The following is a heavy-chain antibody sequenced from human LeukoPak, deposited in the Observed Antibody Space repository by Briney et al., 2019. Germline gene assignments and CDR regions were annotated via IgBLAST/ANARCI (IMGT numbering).Heavy chain of an antibody. D-gene: IGHD7-27*01. CDR2: INPSGGST. CDR3: ARGRQTGLSTFDY. J-gene: IGHJ4*02. V-gene: IGHV1-46*01. CDR1: GYTFTSYY. Sequence: ASVKVSCKASGYTFTSYYMHWVRQAPGQGLEWMGIINPSGGSTSYAQKFQGRVTITADESTSTAYMELSSLRSEDTAVYYCARGRQTGLSTFDYWGQGTLVTVSS.